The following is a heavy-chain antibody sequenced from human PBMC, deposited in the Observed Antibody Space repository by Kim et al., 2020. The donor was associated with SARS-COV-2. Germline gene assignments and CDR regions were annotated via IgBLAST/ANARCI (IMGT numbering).Heavy chain of an antibody. Sequence: SETLSLTCTVSGGSISSYYWSWIRQPAGKGLEWIGRIYTSGSTNYNPSLKSRVTMSVDTSKNQFSLKLSPVTAADTAVYYCARDMVDVVYDFWSGSQPPSYGMDVWGQWTTVTVS. CDR1: GGSISSYY. J-gene: IGHJ6*02. CDR2: IYTSGST. V-gene: IGHV4-4*07. CDR3: ARDMVDVVYDFWSGSQPPSYGMDV. D-gene: IGHD3-3*01.